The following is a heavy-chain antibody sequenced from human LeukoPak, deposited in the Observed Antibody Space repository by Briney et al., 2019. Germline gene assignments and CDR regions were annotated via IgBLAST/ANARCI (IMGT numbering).Heavy chain of an antibody. CDR1: GGSISSYY. V-gene: IGHV4-59*01. CDR3: ARNLDCSSTSCHTVDYYYGMDV. CDR2: IYYSGST. J-gene: IGHJ6*04. Sequence: SETLSLTCTVSGGSISSYYWSWIRQPPGKGLEWIGYIYYSGSTNYNPSLKSRVTISVDTPKNQFSLKLSSVTAADTAVYYCARNLDCSSTSCHTVDYYYGMDVWGKGTTVAVSS. D-gene: IGHD2-2*01.